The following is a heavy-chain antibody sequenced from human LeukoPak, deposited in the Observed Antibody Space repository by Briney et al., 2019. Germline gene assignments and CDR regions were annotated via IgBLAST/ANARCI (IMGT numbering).Heavy chain of an antibody. D-gene: IGHD1/OR15-1a*01. Sequence: QSGRSLRLSCAASGFNFRSYDMHWVRQAPGKGLEWVSVIWYDGSNQYYADSVKGRFTTHRDQSKRTLYLQMNSLRAEDTAVYYCAKDGQWEQPSRQGSYIDYWGQGTLVTVSS. CDR1: GFNFRSYD. CDR2: IWYDGSNQ. J-gene: IGHJ4*02. CDR3: AKDGQWEQPSRQGSYIDY. V-gene: IGHV3-30*18.